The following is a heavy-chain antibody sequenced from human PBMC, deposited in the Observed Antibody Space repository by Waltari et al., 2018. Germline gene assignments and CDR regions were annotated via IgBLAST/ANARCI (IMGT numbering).Heavy chain of an antibody. V-gene: IGHV5-10-1*03. D-gene: IGHD3-16*02. CDR3: ARHYDYVWGSYRP. Sequence: EVQLVQSGAEVKKPGESLRISCKGSGYSFTSYWISWVRQMPGKGLEWMGRIGPSDAYTNYSPSVQGNVTISADKSISTAYLQWSSLKASDTAMYYCARHYDYVWGSYRPWGQGTLVTVSS. CDR1: GYSFTSYW. CDR2: IGPSDAYT. J-gene: IGHJ4*02.